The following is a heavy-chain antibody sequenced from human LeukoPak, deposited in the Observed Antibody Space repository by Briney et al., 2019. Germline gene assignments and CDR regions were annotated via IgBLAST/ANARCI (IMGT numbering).Heavy chain of an antibody. Sequence: ETLSLTCAVYGGSFSGYYWSWIRQPPGKGLEWVSAISGSGGSTYHADSVKGRFTISRDNSKNTLYLQMNSLRADDTAVYYCARQVGPDYWGQGTLVTVSS. J-gene: IGHJ4*02. D-gene: IGHD1-26*01. V-gene: IGHV3-23*01. CDR2: ISGSGGST. CDR1: GGSFSGYY. CDR3: ARQVGPDY.